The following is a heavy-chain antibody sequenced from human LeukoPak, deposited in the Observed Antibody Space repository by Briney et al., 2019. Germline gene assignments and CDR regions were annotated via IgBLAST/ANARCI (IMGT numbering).Heavy chain of an antibody. Sequence: SQTLSLTRTVSGGSISSGGYYWSWIRQHPGKGLEWIGYIYHSGSINYKSSLKSRVTMSRDTSKNQLSLRLSSVTAADTAVYYCARYSSTFVYFEYWGQGALVTVSS. CDR1: GGSISSGGYY. CDR2: IYHSGSI. J-gene: IGHJ4*02. D-gene: IGHD6-13*01. CDR3: ARYSSTFVYFEY. V-gene: IGHV4-31*03.